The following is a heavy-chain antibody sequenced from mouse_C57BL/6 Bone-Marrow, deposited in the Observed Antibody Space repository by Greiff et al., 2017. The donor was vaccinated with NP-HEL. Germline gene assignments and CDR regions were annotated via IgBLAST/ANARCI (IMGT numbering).Heavy chain of an antibody. J-gene: IGHJ1*03. CDR1: GYTFTDYY. Sequence: VQLQQSGPVLVKPGASVKMSCKASGYTFTDYYMNWVKQSHGKSLEWIGVINPYNGGTSYNQKFKGKATLTVDKSSSTAYMELNSLTSEDSAVYYCARRGGYGSSYWYFDVWGTGTTVTVSS. CDR3: ARRGGYGSSYWYFDV. CDR2: INPYNGGT. V-gene: IGHV1-19*01. D-gene: IGHD1-1*01.